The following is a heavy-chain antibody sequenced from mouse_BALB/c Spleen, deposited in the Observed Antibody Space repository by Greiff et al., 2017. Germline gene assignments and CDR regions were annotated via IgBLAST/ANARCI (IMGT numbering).Heavy chain of an antibody. CDR3: ARGTTV. CDR1: GYAFTNYL. J-gene: IGHJ2*01. Sequence: QVQLKESGAELVRPGTSVKVSCKASGYAFTNYLIEWVKQRPGQGLEWIGVINPGSGGTNYNEKFKGKATLTADKSSSTAYMQLSSLTSDDSAVYFCARGTTVWGQGTTLTVSS. V-gene: IGHV1-54*01. CDR2: INPGSGGT. D-gene: IGHD1-1*01.